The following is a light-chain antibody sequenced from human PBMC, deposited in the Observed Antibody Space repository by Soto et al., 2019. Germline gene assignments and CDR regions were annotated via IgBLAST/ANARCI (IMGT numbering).Light chain of an antibody. CDR2: GAS. V-gene: IGKV3-15*01. Sequence: EIVMTQSPATLSVSPGERATLSCRASRSVSSNLAWYQQKPGQAPRLLIYGASTRATGIPARFSGSGTRTEFTLTISSLQSEDFAVYYCQQYNNWPRTFGQGTKVEIK. J-gene: IGKJ1*01. CDR1: RSVSSN. CDR3: QQYNNWPRT.